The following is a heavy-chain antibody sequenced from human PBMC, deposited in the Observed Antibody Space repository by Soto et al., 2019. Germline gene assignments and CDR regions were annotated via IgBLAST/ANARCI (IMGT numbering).Heavy chain of an antibody. J-gene: IGHJ4*02. CDR3: SRSYYDYVWGSYRSAHFDY. Sequence: GASVKVSCKTSGYTFTSYYMHWVRQAPGQGLGWMGIINPSGGSTSYAQKFQGRVTMTRDTSTSTVYMELSSLRSEDTAVYYCSRSYYDYVWGSYRSAHFDYWGQGTLVTVSS. V-gene: IGHV1-46*01. D-gene: IGHD3-16*02. CDR1: GYTFTSYY. CDR2: INPSGGST.